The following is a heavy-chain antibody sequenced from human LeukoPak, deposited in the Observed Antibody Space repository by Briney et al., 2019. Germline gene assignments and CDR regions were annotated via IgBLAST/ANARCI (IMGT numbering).Heavy chain of an antibody. CDR1: GYTFTSYY. Sequence: ASVKVSCKASGYTFTSYYMHWVRQAPGQGLEWMGIINPSGGSTSYAQKFQGRVTMTRDTSTSTVYMELSSLRSEDTAVYYCARQPSPYYYDSSGYQNWFDPWVQGTLVTVSS. V-gene: IGHV1-46*01. CDR2: INPSGGST. D-gene: IGHD3-22*01. J-gene: IGHJ5*02. CDR3: ARQPSPYYYDSSGYQNWFDP.